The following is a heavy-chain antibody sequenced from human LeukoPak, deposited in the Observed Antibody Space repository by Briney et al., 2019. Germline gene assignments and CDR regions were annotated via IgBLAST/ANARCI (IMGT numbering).Heavy chain of an antibody. V-gene: IGHV3-33*01. Sequence: PGGSLRLSCAASGFTFSSYGMHWVRQAPGKGLEWVAVIWYDGSNKYYADSVKGRFTISRDNSKNTLYLQMNSLRAEDTAAYYCARNTYYYDSSGYYRVDAFDIWGQGTMVTVSS. J-gene: IGHJ3*02. D-gene: IGHD3-22*01. CDR2: IWYDGSNK. CDR3: ARNTYYYDSSGYYRVDAFDI. CDR1: GFTFSSYG.